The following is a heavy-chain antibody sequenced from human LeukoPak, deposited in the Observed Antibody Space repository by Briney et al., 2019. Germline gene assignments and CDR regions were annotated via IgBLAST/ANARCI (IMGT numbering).Heavy chain of an antibody. CDR3: AKAPRGYTYVSDY. CDR1: GFIFSNYA. CDR2: IGGGGGST. V-gene: IGHV3-23*01. D-gene: IGHD5-18*01. Sequence: PGGSLRLSCAASGFIFSNYAMSWVRQAPGKGLEWVSVIGGGGGSTYYADSVKGRFTISRDNSKNTLCLQMNSLRAEDTAVYYCAKAPRGYTYVSDYWGQGTLVTVSS. J-gene: IGHJ4*02.